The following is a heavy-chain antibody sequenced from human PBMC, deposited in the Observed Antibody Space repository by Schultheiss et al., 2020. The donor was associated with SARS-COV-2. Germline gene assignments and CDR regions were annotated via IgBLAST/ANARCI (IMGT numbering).Heavy chain of an antibody. Sequence: GESLKISCAVSGVTFSSYGMHWVRQAPGKGLEWVAVISYDGSNKYYADSVKGRFTISRDNSKNTVYLQMNSLRAEDTAVYYCARGHAPIFGVVYPGEYGMDVWGQGTTVTVSS. CDR3: ARGHAPIFGVVYPGEYGMDV. CDR1: GVTFSSYG. D-gene: IGHD3-3*01. V-gene: IGHV3-33*05. J-gene: IGHJ6*02. CDR2: ISYDGSNK.